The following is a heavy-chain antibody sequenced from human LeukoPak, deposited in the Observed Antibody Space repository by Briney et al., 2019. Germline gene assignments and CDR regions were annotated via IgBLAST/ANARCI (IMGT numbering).Heavy chain of an antibody. V-gene: IGHV1-2*02. J-gene: IGHJ6*03. D-gene: IGHD3-22*01. CDR1: GYTFTGYY. CDR3: ARGYYYDSSGYYWDRADYYYYYMDV. Sequence: GASVKVSCKASGYTFTGYYMHWVRQAPGQGLEWMGWINPNSGGTNYAQKFQGRVTMTRDTSISTAYMELSRLRSDDTAVYYCARGYYYDSSGYYWDRADYYYYYMDVWGKGTTVTVSS. CDR2: INPNSGGT.